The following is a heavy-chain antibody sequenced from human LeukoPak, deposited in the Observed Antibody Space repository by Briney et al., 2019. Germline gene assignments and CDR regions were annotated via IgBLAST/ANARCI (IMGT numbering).Heavy chain of an antibody. CDR1: GGSFSGYY. J-gene: IGHJ5*02. V-gene: IGHV4-34*01. CDR2: INHSGST. D-gene: IGHD4-23*01. Sequence: SETLSLTCAVYGGSFSGYYWSWIRQPPGKGLEWIGEINHSGSTNYNPSLKSRVTISVDTSKNQFSLKLSSVTAADTAVYYCARGGWVYDRYGGKRVNWFDPWGQGTLVSVSS. CDR3: ARGGWVYDRYGGKRVNWFDP.